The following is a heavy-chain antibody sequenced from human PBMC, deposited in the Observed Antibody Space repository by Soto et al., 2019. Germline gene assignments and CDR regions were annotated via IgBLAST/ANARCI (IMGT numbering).Heavy chain of an antibody. Sequence: ASVKVSCKASGYTFTSYGISWVRQAPGQGLEWMGWISAYNGNTNYAQKLQGRVTMTTDTSTSTAYMELRSLRADATAVYYCARGWDPQFRSGYYAEIDNWGQGNLLTVSS. CDR1: GYTFTSYG. D-gene: IGHD3-3*02. CDR2: ISAYNGNT. V-gene: IGHV1-18*01. J-gene: IGHJ4*02. CDR3: ARGWDPQFRSGYYAEIDN.